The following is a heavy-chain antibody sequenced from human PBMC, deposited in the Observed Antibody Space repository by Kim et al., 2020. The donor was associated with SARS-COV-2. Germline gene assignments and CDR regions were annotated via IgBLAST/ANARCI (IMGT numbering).Heavy chain of an antibody. CDR2: IYAGDSDT. V-gene: IGHV5-51*01. J-gene: IGHJ3*01. Sequence: GESLKISCMGSGYIFSNFWIGWVRQMPGEGLEWMGIIYAGDSDTRYSPSLQGQVTISVDKSISTAFLQWVSLKASDTAVYYCARSPRTAQRGFDVWGQGTMVTVSS. CDR1: GYIFSNFW. CDR3: ARSPRTAQRGFDV. D-gene: IGHD5-18*01.